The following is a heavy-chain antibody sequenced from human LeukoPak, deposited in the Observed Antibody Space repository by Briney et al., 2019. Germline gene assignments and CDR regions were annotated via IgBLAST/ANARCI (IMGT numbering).Heavy chain of an antibody. V-gene: IGHV1-18*01. J-gene: IGHJ6*03. CDR3: ARVYVVVPAAKYDYYYYYMDV. CDR2: ISAYNGNT. D-gene: IGHD2-2*01. CDR1: GYTFTSYG. Sequence: GASVKVSCKASGYTFTSYGISWVRQAPGQGLEWMGWISAYNGNTNYAQKLQGRVTMTTDTSTSTAYMELRSLRSDDTAVYYCARVYVVVPAAKYDYYYYYMDVWGKGTTVTISS.